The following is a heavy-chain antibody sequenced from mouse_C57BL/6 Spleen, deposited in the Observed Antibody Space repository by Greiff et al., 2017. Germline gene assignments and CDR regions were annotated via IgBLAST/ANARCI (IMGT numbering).Heavy chain of an antibody. CDR3: ARSDYYGSRPYYFDY. CDR2: IYPGDGDT. D-gene: IGHD1-1*01. Sequence: QVQLKQSGPELVKPGASVKISCKASGYAFSSSWMNWVKQRPGKGLEWIGRIYPGDGDTNYNGKFKGKATLTADKSSSTAYMQLSSLTSEDSAVYFCARSDYYGSRPYYFDYWGQGTTLTVSS. V-gene: IGHV1-82*01. CDR1: GYAFSSSW. J-gene: IGHJ2*01.